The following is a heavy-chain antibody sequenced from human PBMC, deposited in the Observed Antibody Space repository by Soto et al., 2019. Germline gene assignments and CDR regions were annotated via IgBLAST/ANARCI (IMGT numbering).Heavy chain of an antibody. CDR1: GGSISSYY. D-gene: IGHD4-4*01. CDR3: ARTYSNYDWYFDY. V-gene: IGHV4-59*08. J-gene: IGHJ4*02. CDR2: IYYSGST. Sequence: PSETLSLTCTVSGGSISSYYWSWIRQPPGKGLEWIGYIYYSGSTNYNPSLKSRVTISVDTSKNQFSLKLSSVTAADTAVYYCARTYSNYDWYFDYWGQGTLVTV.